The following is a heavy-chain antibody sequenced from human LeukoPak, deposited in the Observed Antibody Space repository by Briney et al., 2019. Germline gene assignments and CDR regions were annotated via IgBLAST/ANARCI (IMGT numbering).Heavy chain of an antibody. V-gene: IGHV1-2*02. J-gene: IGHJ4*02. CDR2: INPNSDGT. D-gene: IGHD5-12*01. CDR1: GYTFIGYY. Sequence: ASVKVSCKASGYTFIGYYMHWVRQAPGQGLEWMGWINPNSDGTNYAQRFQGRVTMTRDTSISTVYMELSRLGSDDTAVYYCAKDRAVATIGGIDYWGQGTLVTVSS. CDR3: AKDRAVATIGGIDY.